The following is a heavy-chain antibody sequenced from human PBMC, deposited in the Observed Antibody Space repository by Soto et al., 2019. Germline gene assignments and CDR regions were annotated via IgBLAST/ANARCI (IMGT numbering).Heavy chain of an antibody. CDR1: GGSISSSSYF. D-gene: IGHD2-2*01. CDR3: ALLLVHCSSTNYYGYQGEDV. Sequence: SETLSLTCTVSGGSISSSSYFWVWIRQPPGKRLEWIGSMYYSGTTYYNPPLESRVTISVDTSKTKGTLKVSSGTVADTAVYHSALLLVHCSSTNYYGYQGEDVWGKGGTVTVSS. CDR2: MYYSGTT. V-gene: IGHV4-39*01. J-gene: IGHJ6*04.